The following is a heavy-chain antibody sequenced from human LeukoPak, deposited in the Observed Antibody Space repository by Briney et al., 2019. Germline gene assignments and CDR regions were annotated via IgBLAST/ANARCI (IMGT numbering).Heavy chain of an antibody. CDR1: GGSINSGGYY. CDR2: IYQSGST. J-gene: IGHJ3*02. Sequence: PSQTLSLTCTVSGGSINSGGYYWSWIRQPPGKGLEWIGYIYQSGSTYYNPSLKSRVTISVDTSKNQFSLKLSSVTAADTAVYYCARRIYDILTDSHRDAFDIWGQGTMVTVSS. CDR3: ARRIYDILTDSHRDAFDI. D-gene: IGHD3-9*01. V-gene: IGHV4-30-2*01.